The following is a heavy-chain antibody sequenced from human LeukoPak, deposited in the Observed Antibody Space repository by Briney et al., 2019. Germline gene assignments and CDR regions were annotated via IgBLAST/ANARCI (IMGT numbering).Heavy chain of an antibody. CDR1: GYTFTGYY. V-gene: IGHV1-46*01. CDR2: INPSGGST. CDR3: ARSKFGPSSHGQWLVQRGEFDY. J-gene: IGHJ4*02. Sequence: ASVKVSCKASGYTFTGYYMRWVRQAPGQGLEWMGIINPSGGSTSYAQKFQGRVTMTRDTSTSTVYMELSSLRSEDTAVYYCARSKFGPSSHGQWLVQRGEFDYWGQGTLVTVSS. D-gene: IGHD6-19*01.